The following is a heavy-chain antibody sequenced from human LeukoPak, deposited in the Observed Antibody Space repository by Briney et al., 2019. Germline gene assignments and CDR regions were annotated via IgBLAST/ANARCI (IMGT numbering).Heavy chain of an antibody. CDR2: ISSDGGST. V-gene: IGHV3-64*01. CDR1: GFTFSSYA. Sequence: GGSLRLSCAASGFTFSSYAMHWVRRAPGKGLEYVSAISSDGGSTYYANSVKGRFTISRDNSKNTLYLQMGSLRAEDMAVYYCARAPSLALPFDYWGQGTLVTVSS. CDR3: ARAPSLALPFDY. J-gene: IGHJ4*02.